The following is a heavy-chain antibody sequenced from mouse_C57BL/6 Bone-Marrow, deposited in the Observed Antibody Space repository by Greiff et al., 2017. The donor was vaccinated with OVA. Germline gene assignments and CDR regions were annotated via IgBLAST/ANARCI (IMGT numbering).Heavy chain of an antibody. CDR1: GYTFTSYW. J-gene: IGHJ2*01. V-gene: IGHV1-5*01. Sequence: VQLKQSGTVLARPGASVKMSCKTSGYTFTSYWMHWVKQRPGQGLEWIGAIYPGNSDTSYNQKFKGKAKLTAVTSASTAYMELSSLTNEDSAVYYCTRPPYYSNYGGGYWGQGTTLTVSS. CDR3: TRPPYYSNYGGGY. D-gene: IGHD2-5*01. CDR2: IYPGNSDT.